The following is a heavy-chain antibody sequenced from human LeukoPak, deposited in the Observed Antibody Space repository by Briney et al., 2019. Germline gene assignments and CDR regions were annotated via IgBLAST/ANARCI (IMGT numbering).Heavy chain of an antibody. CDR3: ARAVYGFDAFDI. V-gene: IGHV3-21*01. J-gene: IGHJ3*02. Sequence: PGGSLRLSCAASGFTFSSYSMNWVRQAPGKGLECFSSISSSSSYIYYADSVKGRFTISRDNARNSLYLQMNSLRAEDTAVYYCARAVYGFDAFDIWGQGTMVTVSS. CDR1: GFTFSSYS. CDR2: ISSSSSYI. D-gene: IGHD4-17*01.